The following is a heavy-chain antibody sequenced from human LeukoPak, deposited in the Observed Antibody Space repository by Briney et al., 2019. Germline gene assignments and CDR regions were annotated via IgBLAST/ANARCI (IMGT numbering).Heavy chain of an antibody. CDR2: IYYSGST. CDR3: VRRNYYFDY. CDR1: GGSFTDYY. J-gene: IGHJ4*02. Sequence: PSETLSLTCVLYGGSFTDYYWSWVRQSPGKGLEWVASIYYSGSTYYNPSLKSRVSISVDTSKNQFSLKLSSVTAADTAVYYCVRRNYYFDYWGQGTLVTVSS. V-gene: IGHV4-34*01.